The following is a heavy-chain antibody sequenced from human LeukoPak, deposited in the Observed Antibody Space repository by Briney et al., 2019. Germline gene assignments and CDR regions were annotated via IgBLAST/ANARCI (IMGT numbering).Heavy chain of an antibody. CDR2: INHSGST. V-gene: IGHV4-34*01. CDR1: GGSFSGYY. Sequence: SETLSLTCAVYGGSFSGYYWSWIRQPPGKGLEWIGEINHSGSTNYNPSLKSRVTISVDTSENHFSLKLSSVTAADTAVYYCARDLSGSGYSFDPWGRGTLVTVSS. J-gene: IGHJ5*02. CDR3: ARDLSGSGYSFDP. D-gene: IGHD3-22*01.